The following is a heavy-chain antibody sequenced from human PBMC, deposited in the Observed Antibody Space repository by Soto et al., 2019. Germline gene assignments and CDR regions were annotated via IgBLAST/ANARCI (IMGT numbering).Heavy chain of an antibody. D-gene: IGHD1-1*01. Sequence: GGSLRLSCAASGFTFSSYAMHWVRQDPGKGLEWVAVISYDGSNKYYADSVKGRFTISRDNSKNTLYLQMNSLRAEDTAVYYCARDLGNWNDEDLDYWGQGTLVTVSS. V-gene: IGHV3-30-3*01. CDR3: ARDLGNWNDEDLDY. J-gene: IGHJ4*02. CDR2: ISYDGSNK. CDR1: GFTFSSYA.